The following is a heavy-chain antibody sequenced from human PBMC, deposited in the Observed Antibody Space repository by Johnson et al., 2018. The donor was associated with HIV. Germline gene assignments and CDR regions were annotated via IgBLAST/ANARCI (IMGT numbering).Heavy chain of an antibody. CDR3: ARIPGSGWEHDAFDS. Sequence: VLLVESGGGVVQPGGSLRLSCAASGFTFSSYAMSWVRQAPGKGLEWVSAISGSGGSTYYADSVKGRFTISRDNSKNPLYLQMNSLRAEDTSVYYCARIPGSGWEHDAFDSWGQGTMVTGSS. D-gene: IGHD6-19*01. CDR2: ISGSGGST. V-gene: IGHV3-23*04. CDR1: GFTFSSYA. J-gene: IGHJ3*02.